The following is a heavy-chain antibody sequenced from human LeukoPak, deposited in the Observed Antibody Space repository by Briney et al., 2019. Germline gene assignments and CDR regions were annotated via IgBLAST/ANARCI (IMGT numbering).Heavy chain of an antibody. V-gene: IGHV3-23*01. Sequence: PGGSLRLSCAASGFTFSSYGMSWVRQAPGKGLEWVSGIGGSGATTNSADSVKGRFTISRDNSKNTLHLQMNSLRAEDTAIYYCAKDWGFMTMFSDWGQGTLVTVSS. CDR1: GFTFSSYG. J-gene: IGHJ4*02. CDR3: AKDWGFMTMFSD. D-gene: IGHD3-10*02. CDR2: IGGSGATT.